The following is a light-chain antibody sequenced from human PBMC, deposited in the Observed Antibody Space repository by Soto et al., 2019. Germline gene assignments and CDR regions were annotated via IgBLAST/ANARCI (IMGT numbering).Light chain of an antibody. V-gene: IGLV3-21*04. J-gene: IGLJ1*01. CDR2: YDS. CDR1: NIGSKS. Sequence: SYELTQPPSVSVAPGKTARITCGGNNIGSKSVHWYQQKPGQAPVLVIYYDSDRPSRIPERFSGSNSGNTATLTISRVEAGDEADYYCQVWDSSSDQHVFGTGTKVTVL. CDR3: QVWDSSSDQHV.